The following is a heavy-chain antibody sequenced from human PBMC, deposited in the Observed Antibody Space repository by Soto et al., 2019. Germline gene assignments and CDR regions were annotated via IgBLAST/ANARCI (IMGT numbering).Heavy chain of an antibody. CDR3: AXAESSSWHNFDY. V-gene: IGHV3-30-3*01. Sequence: QVQLVESGGGVVQPGRSLRLSCAASGFTFSRYAMHWVRQAPGKGLEWVAVISYDGSNKYYADSVKGRFTISRDNFKNTLXLQMXXLRXXDTAVYYCAXAESSSWHNFDYWGQGTLVTVSS. D-gene: IGHD6-13*01. CDR1: GFTFSRYA. CDR2: ISYDGSNK. J-gene: IGHJ4*02.